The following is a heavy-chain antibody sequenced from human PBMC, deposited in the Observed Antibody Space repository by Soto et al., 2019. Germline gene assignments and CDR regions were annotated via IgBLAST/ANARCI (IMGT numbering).Heavy chain of an antibody. V-gene: IGHV4-30-4*01. D-gene: IGHD3-10*01. CDR2: IYYSGST. CDR1: GGSISSGDYY. J-gene: IGHJ5*02. Sequence: QVQLQESGPGLVKPSQTLSLTCTVSGGSISSGDYYWSWIRQPPGKGLEWIGYIYYSGSTYYNPSLKSRVTISVDTSKNQFSLKLSSVTAADTAVYYCARAGRGFGEFSLNWFDPWGQGTLVTVSS. CDR3: ARAGRGFGEFSLNWFDP.